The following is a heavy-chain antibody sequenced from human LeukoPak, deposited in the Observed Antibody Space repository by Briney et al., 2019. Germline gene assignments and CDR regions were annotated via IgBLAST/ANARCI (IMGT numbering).Heavy chain of an antibody. V-gene: IGHV3-23*01. Sequence: GGSLRLSCAASGFTFSNYGMNWVRQAPGQGLEWVSGINGSGGNSYYADSVKGRFTISRDNAKNSLYLQMNSLRAEDTAVYYCAVLGITMIGGVWGKGTTVTISS. J-gene: IGHJ6*04. CDR3: AVLGITMIGGV. D-gene: IGHD3-10*02. CDR1: GFTFSNYG. CDR2: INGSGGNS.